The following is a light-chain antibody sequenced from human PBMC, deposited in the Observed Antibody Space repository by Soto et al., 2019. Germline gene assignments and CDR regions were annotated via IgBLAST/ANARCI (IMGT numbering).Light chain of an antibody. J-gene: IGLJ1*01. CDR2: GNS. Sequence: QTVVTQPPSVSGAPGQRVTISCTGSSSNIGAGYDVHWYQQLPGTAPKLLIYGNSNQPSGVPDRFSGSKSGTSASLAITGLQAEDEADYYCQSYDSSLGEVFGTGTKVTVL. CDR1: SSNIGAGYD. V-gene: IGLV1-40*01. CDR3: QSYDSSLGEV.